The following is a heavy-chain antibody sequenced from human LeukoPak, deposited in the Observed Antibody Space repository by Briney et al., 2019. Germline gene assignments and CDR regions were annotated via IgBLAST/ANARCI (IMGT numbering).Heavy chain of an antibody. CDR3: ARGRKSGTYKYYFDY. J-gene: IGHJ4*02. CDR2: ISSNGGYI. CDR1: GFSFSTYA. V-gene: IGHV3-64*01. Sequence: PGGSLRLSCAGSGFSFSTYALHWVRQAPGKGLEYVPGISSNGGYIYYSNSVKGRFTISRDNSKNTVYLQMGSLRAEDMAVYYCARGRKSGTYKYYFDYWGQGTLVTVSS. D-gene: IGHD1-26*01.